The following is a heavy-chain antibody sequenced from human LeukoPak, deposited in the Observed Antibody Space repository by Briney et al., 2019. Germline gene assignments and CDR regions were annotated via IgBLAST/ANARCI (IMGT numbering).Heavy chain of an antibody. V-gene: IGHV4-34*01. CDR2: INHSGSI. Sequence: SETLSLTCAVYGGSFNNYSWSWIRQPPGKGLEWIGEINHSGSINYNPSLKSRVTISVDTSKNQLSLKLSSVTAADTALYFCARIGMENFYDLWGQGTLVTVSS. CDR1: GGSFNNYS. CDR3: ARIGMENFYDL. D-gene: IGHD2/OR15-2a*01. J-gene: IGHJ5*02.